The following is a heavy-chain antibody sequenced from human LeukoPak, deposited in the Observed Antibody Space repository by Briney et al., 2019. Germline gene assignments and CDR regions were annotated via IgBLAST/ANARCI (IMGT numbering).Heavy chain of an antibody. CDR1: GFTFSSYS. Sequence: GGSLRLSCAASGFTFSSYSMNWVRQAPGKGLEWVSSVSSSSSYIYYAYSVKGRFTISRDNAENSLYLQMNSLRAEDTAVYYCAREAGLRLGELSLFDAFDIWGQGTMVTVSS. CDR3: AREAGLRLGELSLFDAFDI. CDR2: VSSSSSYI. J-gene: IGHJ3*02. V-gene: IGHV3-21*01. D-gene: IGHD3-16*02.